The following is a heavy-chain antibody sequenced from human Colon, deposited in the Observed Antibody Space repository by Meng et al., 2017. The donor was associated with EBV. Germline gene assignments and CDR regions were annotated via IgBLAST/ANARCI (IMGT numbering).Heavy chain of an antibody. CDR1: GGSVSSGGYY. D-gene: IGHD6-19*01. CDR2: IYYSGST. CDR3: ARVSSGWDYFDY. J-gene: IGHJ4*02. Sequence: QVDLQEPGPGLVNPSPTLSLTCTVAGGSVSSGGYYWTWICQHPGKGLEWFGHIYYSGSTFYNPSLKRRVIISIDTSKNQFSLNLRSVTAADTAVYYCARVSSGWDYFDYWGQGTLVTVSS. V-gene: IGHV4-31*03.